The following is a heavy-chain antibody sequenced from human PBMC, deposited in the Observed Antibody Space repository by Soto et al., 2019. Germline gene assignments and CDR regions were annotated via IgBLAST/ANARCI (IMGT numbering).Heavy chain of an antibody. D-gene: IGHD1-26*01. CDR3: ARDRDGGESYREYFQH. CDR1: GGTFSSYA. CDR2: IIPIFGTA. V-gene: IGHV1-69*13. Sequence: SVKVSCKASGGTFSSYAISWVRQAPGQGLEWMGGIIPIFGTANYAQKFQGRVTITADESTSTAYMELSSLRSEDTAVYYCARDRDGGESYREYFQHWGQGTLVTVSS. J-gene: IGHJ1*01.